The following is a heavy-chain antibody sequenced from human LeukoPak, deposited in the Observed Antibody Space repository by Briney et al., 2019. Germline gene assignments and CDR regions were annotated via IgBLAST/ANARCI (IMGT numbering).Heavy chain of an antibody. J-gene: IGHJ2*01. Sequence: SQTLSLTCTVSGGSFSSGSYYRSWIRQPAGKGLEWIGRIYTSGSTNYNPSLKSRVTISVDTSKNQFSLKLSSVTAADTAVYYCARWRNWSTYWYFDLWGRGTLVTVSP. CDR3: ARWRNWSTYWYFDL. CDR1: GGSFSSGSYY. CDR2: IYTSGST. V-gene: IGHV4-61*02. D-gene: IGHD1-1*01.